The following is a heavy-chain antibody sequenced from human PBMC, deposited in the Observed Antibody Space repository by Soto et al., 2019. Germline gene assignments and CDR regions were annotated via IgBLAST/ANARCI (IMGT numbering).Heavy chain of an antibody. J-gene: IGHJ4*02. CDR1: GYSFASQW. D-gene: IGHD3-16*01. Sequence: EVQLVQSGAEVKKSGESLRISCKVSGYSFASQWISWVRQVPGKGQEWMGRIELSESYTTYNPSFQGHVTFSADKSITAAYLQWRSLEASDTATYFCATQALTTYDCGYWGQGTLVTVSS. CDR3: ATQALTTYDCGY. V-gene: IGHV5-10-1*03. CDR2: IELSESYT.